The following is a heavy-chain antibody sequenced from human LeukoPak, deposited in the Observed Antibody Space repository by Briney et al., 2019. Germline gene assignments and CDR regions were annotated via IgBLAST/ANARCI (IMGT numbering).Heavy chain of an antibody. CDR3: ARERLIRNKKGYYDFWSGNWFDP. J-gene: IGHJ5*02. CDR2: IYHSGST. CDR1: GGSISSGGYY. Sequence: PSETLSLTCTVSGGSISSGGYYWSWIRQPPGKGLEWIGYIYHSGSTYYNPSLKSRVTISVDRSKNQFSLKLSSVTAADTAVYYCARERLIRNKKGYYDFWSGNWFDPWGQGTLVTVSS. D-gene: IGHD3-3*01. V-gene: IGHV4-30-2*01.